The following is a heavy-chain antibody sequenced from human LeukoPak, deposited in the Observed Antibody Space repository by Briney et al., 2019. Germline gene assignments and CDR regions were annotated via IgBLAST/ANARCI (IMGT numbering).Heavy chain of an antibody. CDR1: GYTFTSYD. CDR3: ASSRTGSGSLSSFDY. D-gene: IGHD3-10*01. CDR2: MNPNSGNT. J-gene: IGHJ4*02. Sequence: GASVKVSCKASGYTFTSYDINWVRQATGQGLGWMGWMNPNSGNTGYAQKFQGRVTMTRNTSISTAYMELSSLRSEDTAVYYCASSRTGSGSLSSFDYWGQGTLVTVSS. V-gene: IGHV1-8*01.